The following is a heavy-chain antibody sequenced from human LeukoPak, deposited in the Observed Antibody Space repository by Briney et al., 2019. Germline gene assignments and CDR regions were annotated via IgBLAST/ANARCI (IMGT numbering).Heavy chain of an antibody. Sequence: GGSLRLSCAASGFTFSSYAMSWVRQAPGKGLEWVAVISYDGSNKYYADSVKGRFTISRDNSKNTLYLQMNSLRAEDTAVYYCARDISVVTPNFDYWGREPWSPSPQ. D-gene: IGHD4-23*01. CDR2: ISYDGSNK. CDR1: GFTFSSYA. V-gene: IGHV3-30-3*01. J-gene: IGHJ4*02. CDR3: ARDISVVTPNFDY.